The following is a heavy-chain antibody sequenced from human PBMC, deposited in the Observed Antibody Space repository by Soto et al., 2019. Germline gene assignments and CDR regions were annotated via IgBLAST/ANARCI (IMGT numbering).Heavy chain of an antibody. D-gene: IGHD4-17*01. Sequence: ASVKVSCKASGYTFTSYGISWVRQAPGQGLEWMGWISAHNGNTNYAQKLQGRVTMTTDTSTSTAYMELRSLRSDDTAVYYCAREDTVASQGGPCDYWGQGTLVTVSS. CDR3: AREDTVASQGGPCDY. CDR2: ISAHNGNT. V-gene: IGHV1-18*04. CDR1: GYTFTSYG. J-gene: IGHJ4*02.